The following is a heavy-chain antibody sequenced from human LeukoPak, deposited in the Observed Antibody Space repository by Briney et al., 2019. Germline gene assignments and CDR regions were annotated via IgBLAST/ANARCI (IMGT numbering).Heavy chain of an antibody. V-gene: IGHV4-61*08. D-gene: IGHD3-3*01. J-gene: IGHJ4*02. CDR3: ARCPDYDFWSGYPWYFDY. CDR2: IYYSGST. Sequence: SETLSLTCTVSGGSISSGDYYWSWIRQPPGKGLEWIGYIYYSGSTNYNPSLKSRVTISVDTSKNQFSLKLSSVTAADTAVYYCARCPDYDFWSGYPWYFDYWGQGTLVTVSS. CDR1: GGSISSGDYY.